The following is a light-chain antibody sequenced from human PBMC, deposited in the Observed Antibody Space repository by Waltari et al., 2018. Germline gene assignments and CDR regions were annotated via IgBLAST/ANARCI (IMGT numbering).Light chain of an antibody. CDR2: KAS. CDR3: QQYEAFPVT. V-gene: IGKV1-5*03. J-gene: IGKJ1*01. CDR1: QSVNRW. Sequence: DIQMTQSPSTLSASVGDRVTITCRANQSVNRWLAWYQQKPGKAPKLLISKASALQNGVAPRFSGGGSGTEFTLTISNLQPDDSSTYYCQQYEAFPVTFGQGTKVEIK.